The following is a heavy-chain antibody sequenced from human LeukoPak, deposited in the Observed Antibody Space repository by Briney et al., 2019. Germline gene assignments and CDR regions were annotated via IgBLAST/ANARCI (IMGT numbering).Heavy chain of an antibody. CDR1: GYTFTSYY. V-gene: IGHV1-46*01. J-gene: IGHJ4*02. CDR3: ARWGSGYGY. Sequence: ASVKVSCKASGYTFTSYYLHWVRQAPGQGLEWMGTINPSGGSTSYAQKFQGRVTITRDSSATTAYMELSSLRSEDTAVYYCARWGSGYGYWGQGTLVTVSS. D-gene: IGHD3-3*01. CDR2: INPSGGST.